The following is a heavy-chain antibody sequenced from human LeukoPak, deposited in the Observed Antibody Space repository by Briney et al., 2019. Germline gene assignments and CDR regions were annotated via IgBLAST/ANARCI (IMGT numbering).Heavy chain of an antibody. V-gene: IGHV4-59*01. CDR2: ISYSGST. J-gene: IGHJ4*02. CDR1: GGSISSYY. CDR3: ARGGYYFDSSGYLDY. Sequence: SETLSLTCTVSGGSISSYYWSWIRQPPGKGLEWIGYISYSGSTNYNPSLKSRVTISLDTSKNQFSLKLTSVTAADTAVYYCARGGYYFDSSGYLDYWGQGTLVTVSS. D-gene: IGHD3-22*01.